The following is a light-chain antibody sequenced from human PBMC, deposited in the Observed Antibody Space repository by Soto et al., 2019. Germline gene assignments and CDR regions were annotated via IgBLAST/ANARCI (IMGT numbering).Light chain of an antibody. Sequence: DIQMTQSPSTLSASVGDRVTITCRASQSISSWVAWYQQKPGKAPKLLIYKASSLESGVPSRFSGSGSGTEFTLTISTLQPDDFATYYCQHYDAYSPWTFGQGTKVEIK. CDR2: KAS. V-gene: IGKV1-5*03. J-gene: IGKJ1*01. CDR3: QHYDAYSPWT. CDR1: QSISSW.